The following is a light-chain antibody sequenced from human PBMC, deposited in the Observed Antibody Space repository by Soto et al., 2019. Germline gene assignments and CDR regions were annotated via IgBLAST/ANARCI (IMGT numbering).Light chain of an antibody. J-gene: IGKJ2*01. V-gene: IGKV3-15*01. Sequence: EIVMTQSPATLSVSPGETATLSCRASQTLRNNLAWYQQKPGQAPRLLIYAASTRATGIPARFSGSGSGTEFTLTISNLQSEDFAVYFCRQYHNSPPDTFGQGTKLEIK. CDR2: AAS. CDR3: RQYHNSPPDT. CDR1: QTLRNN.